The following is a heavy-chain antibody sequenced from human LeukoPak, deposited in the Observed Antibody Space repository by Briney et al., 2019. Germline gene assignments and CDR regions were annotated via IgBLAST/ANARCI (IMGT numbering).Heavy chain of an antibody. CDR3: ARMIYYYGSGKNYYYMDV. CDR2: VSAYNGNT. Sequence: GASVKVSCKASGYTFTSYGISWVRQAPGQGLEWVGWVSAYNGNTNYAQKLQGRVTMTTDTSTSTAYMELRSLRSDDTAVYYCARMIYYYGSGKNYYYMDVWGKGTTVTISS. J-gene: IGHJ6*03. V-gene: IGHV1-18*01. D-gene: IGHD3-10*01. CDR1: GYTFTSYG.